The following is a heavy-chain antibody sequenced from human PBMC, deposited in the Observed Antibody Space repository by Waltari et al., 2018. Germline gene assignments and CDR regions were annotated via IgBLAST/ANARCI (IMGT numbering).Heavy chain of an antibody. Sequence: QVQLQESGPGLVKPSETLSPTSDVSGYSIHSGYTWGWIRQSPGKGLEWIATIYHAGDTFYNPSLKSRVTISMDTSKNQFSLKLNSVTAADTAVYFCSRQVLGYCTSAACRRLESWGQGTLVTVSS. V-gene: IGHV4-38-2*01. CDR3: SRQVLGYCTSAACRRLES. CDR1: GYSIHSGYT. CDR2: IYHAGDT. D-gene: IGHD2-2*03. J-gene: IGHJ4*02.